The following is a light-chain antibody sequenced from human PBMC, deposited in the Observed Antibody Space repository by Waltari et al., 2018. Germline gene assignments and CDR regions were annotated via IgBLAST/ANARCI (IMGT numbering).Light chain of an antibody. CDR3: MQALETWT. V-gene: IGKV2-28*01. CDR2: LSF. Sequence: DIVMTQSPLSLPVTPGEPASISCRSSESLVRSNGYSYLDWYLQKPGQSPQLLIYLSFNRASGVPDRFMGSGSGTDFTLKISRVEAEDVGIYYCMQALETWTFGQGTRVEI. J-gene: IGKJ1*01. CDR1: ESLVRSNGYSY.